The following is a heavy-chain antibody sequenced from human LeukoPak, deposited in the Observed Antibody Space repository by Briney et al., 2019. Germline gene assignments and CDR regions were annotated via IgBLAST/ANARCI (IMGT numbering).Heavy chain of an antibody. Sequence: PGGSLRLSCAASGFTFSSYSMTWVRQAPGKGLEWVSSITTSSNYIDYADSVKGRFTISRDNSKNTLYLQMNSLRAEDTAVYYCAKAPWFGESYFDYWGQGTLVTVSS. CDR3: AKAPWFGESYFDY. CDR2: ITTSSNYI. D-gene: IGHD3-10*01. CDR1: GFTFSSYS. V-gene: IGHV3-21*04. J-gene: IGHJ4*02.